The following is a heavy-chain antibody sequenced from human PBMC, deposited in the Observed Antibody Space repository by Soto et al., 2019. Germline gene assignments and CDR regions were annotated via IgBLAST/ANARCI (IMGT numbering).Heavy chain of an antibody. Sequence: ASVKVSCKASGYTFTGYYMHWVRQAPGQGLEWMGWINPNSGGTNYAQKFQGWVTMTRDTSISTAYMELSRLRSDDTAVYYCARGRRITIFGVVPPDPSYYYGMDVWGQGTTVTVSS. D-gene: IGHD3-3*01. CDR3: ARGRRITIFGVVPPDPSYYYGMDV. CDR2: INPNSGGT. CDR1: GYTFTGYY. J-gene: IGHJ6*02. V-gene: IGHV1-2*04.